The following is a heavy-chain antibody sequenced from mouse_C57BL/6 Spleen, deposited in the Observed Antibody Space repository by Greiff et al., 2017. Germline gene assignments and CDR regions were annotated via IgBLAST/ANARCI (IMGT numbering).Heavy chain of an antibody. D-gene: IGHD1-1*01. CDR3: ARPPHYYGSSYGYFDV. Sequence: QVQLQQSGAELVRPGTSVKVSCKASGYAFTNYLIEWVKQRPGQGLEWIGVINPGSGGTNYNEKFKGKATLTADKSSSTAYMQLSSLTSEDSAVYFCARPPHYYGSSYGYFDVWGTGTTVTVSS. CDR1: GYAFTNYL. V-gene: IGHV1-54*01. CDR2: INPGSGGT. J-gene: IGHJ1*03.